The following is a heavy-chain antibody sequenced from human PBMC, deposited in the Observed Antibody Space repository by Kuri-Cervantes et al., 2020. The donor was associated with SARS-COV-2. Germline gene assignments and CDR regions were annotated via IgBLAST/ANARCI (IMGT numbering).Heavy chain of an antibody. V-gene: IGHV5-51*01. D-gene: IGHD6-6*01. CDR2: IYPGDSDT. CDR1: GYSFTRYW. CDR3: ARGRVEQLAGENWFDP. J-gene: IGHJ5*02. Sequence: GEAPETPLKGSGYSFTRYWIGWVRQMPGKGLEWMGIIYPGDSDTRYSPSFQGQVTISADNSISTAYLQWSSLKASDTAMYYCARGRVEQLAGENWFDPWGQGTLVTVSS.